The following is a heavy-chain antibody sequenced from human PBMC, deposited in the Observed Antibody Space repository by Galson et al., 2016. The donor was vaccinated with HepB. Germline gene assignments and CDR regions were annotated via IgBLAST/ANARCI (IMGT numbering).Heavy chain of an antibody. D-gene: IGHD4/OR15-4a*01. J-gene: IGHJ4*02. CDR3: VKEAYTYGALHDYFEY. V-gene: IGHV4-61*02. Sequence: TLSLTCTVSGGSISSGNYYWSWIRQPAGKRLEWIGRVHTTGNTDYNSSLKSRLAISLDTSKNQFSLKVTSVTASDTAVYYCVKEAYTYGALHDYFEYWGQGTLVTCSS. CDR2: VHTTGNT. CDR1: GGSISSGNYY.